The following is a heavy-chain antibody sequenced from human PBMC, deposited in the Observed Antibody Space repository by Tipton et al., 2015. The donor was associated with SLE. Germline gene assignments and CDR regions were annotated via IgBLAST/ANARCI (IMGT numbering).Heavy chain of an antibody. CDR3: ARVVNWDWYFDL. V-gene: IGHV4-59*12. J-gene: IGHJ2*01. D-gene: IGHD1-1*01. Sequence: TLSLTCTVSGGSISSYYWSWIRQPPGKGLEWIGYIYYSGSTNYNPPLKSRVTISVDTSKNQFSLKRSSVTAADTAVYYCARVVNWDWYFDLWGRGTLVTVSS. CDR2: IYYSGST. CDR1: GGSISSYY.